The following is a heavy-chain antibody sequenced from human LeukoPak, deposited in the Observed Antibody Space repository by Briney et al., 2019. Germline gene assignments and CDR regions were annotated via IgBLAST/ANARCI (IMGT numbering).Heavy chain of an antibody. D-gene: IGHD6-13*01. CDR1: GYTFTGYY. Sequence: GASVKVSCKASGYTFTGYYMHWVRQAPGQGLEWMGWINPNSSGTNYAQKFQGRVTMTRDTSISTAYMELSRLRSDDTAVYYCARDREWRSSPTGEFDYWGQGTLVTVSS. CDR2: INPNSSGT. V-gene: IGHV1-2*02. CDR3: ARDREWRSSPTGEFDY. J-gene: IGHJ4*02.